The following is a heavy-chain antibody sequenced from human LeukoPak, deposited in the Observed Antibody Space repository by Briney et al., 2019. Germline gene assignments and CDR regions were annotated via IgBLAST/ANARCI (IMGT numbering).Heavy chain of an antibody. CDR1: GFSVSSNY. J-gene: IGHJ4*02. D-gene: IGHD6-13*01. V-gene: IGHV3-66*01. CDR2: MFASGST. CDR3: ARGFVQTGYSSSSYVH. Sequence: GGSLRLSCTASGFSVSSNYMSWVRQAPGKGLEWVSVMFASGSTYYADSVKGRFTFSRDIFSNTLYLQLNSLRVEDTALYYCARGFVQTGYSSSSYVHWGQGTLVTVSS.